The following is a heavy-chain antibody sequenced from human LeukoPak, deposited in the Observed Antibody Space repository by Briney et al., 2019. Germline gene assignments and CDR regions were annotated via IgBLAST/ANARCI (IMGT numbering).Heavy chain of an antibody. V-gene: IGHV1-69*01. CDR2: IIPIFGTA. CDR1: GGTFSSYA. CDR3: ATYYYDSSGYRLWDY. Sequence: SVKVSCKASGGTFSSYAISWVRQAPGQGLEWMGGIIPIFGTANYAQKFQGRVTITADESTSTAYMELSSLRSEDTAVYYCATYYYDSSGYRLWDYWGQGTLVTVSS. J-gene: IGHJ4*02. D-gene: IGHD3-22*01.